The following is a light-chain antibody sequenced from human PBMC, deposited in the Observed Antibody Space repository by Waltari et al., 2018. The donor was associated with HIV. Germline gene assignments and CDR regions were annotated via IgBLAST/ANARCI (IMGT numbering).Light chain of an antibody. J-gene: IGKJ5*01. CDR2: GAS. Sequence: EIVLTQSPGTMSLSPGERVTLSCRASQSVSSGYLAWYQQKPGQAPSLLIYGASSRATGIPDRFSGSGSGTDFTLTISRLEPEDFAVYYCQQYGSSPFTFGQGTRLEIK. CDR1: QSVSSGY. CDR3: QQYGSSPFT. V-gene: IGKV3-20*01.